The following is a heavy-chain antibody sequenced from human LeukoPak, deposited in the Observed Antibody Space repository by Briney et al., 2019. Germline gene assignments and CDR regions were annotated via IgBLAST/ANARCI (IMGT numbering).Heavy chain of an antibody. CDR2: ISGSGGST. Sequence: GGSLRLSCAASGFTFSSYAMSWVRQAPGKGLEWVSAISGSGGSTYYADSVKGRFTIPRDNSKNTLYLQMNSLRAEDTAVYYCAKARHSYGYENWFDPWGQGTLVTVSS. CDR3: AKARHSYGYENWFDP. D-gene: IGHD5-18*01. J-gene: IGHJ5*02. V-gene: IGHV3-23*01. CDR1: GFTFSSYA.